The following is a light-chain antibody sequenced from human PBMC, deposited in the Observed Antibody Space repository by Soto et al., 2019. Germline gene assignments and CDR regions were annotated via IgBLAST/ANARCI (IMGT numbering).Light chain of an antibody. CDR1: QDIRNF. CDR3: QKYSSVPV. CDR2: AAS. J-gene: IGKJ3*01. Sequence: DIQMTQSPTSLSASVGDRVTITCRASQDIRNFVAWYQQKPGKAPKVLIYAASTLQSGVPSRFSGSGPGTDFTLTINSLQPEDVATYSCQKYSSVPVFGPGTKVEIK. V-gene: IGKV1-27*01.